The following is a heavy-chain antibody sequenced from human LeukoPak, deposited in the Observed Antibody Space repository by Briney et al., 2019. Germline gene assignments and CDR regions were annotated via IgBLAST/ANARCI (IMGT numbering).Heavy chain of an antibody. Sequence: PRGSLRLSCAASGFTFSSYAMSWDRQAPGKGLEWVSAISDSGGRTYSADSVKGRFTISRDNSKNTLYLQMNSLRAEDTAVYYCAKGRYSYGILLFDYWGQRTLVTVSS. CDR2: ISDSGGRT. V-gene: IGHV3-23*01. CDR3: AKGRYSYGILLFDY. D-gene: IGHD5-18*01. J-gene: IGHJ4*02. CDR1: GFTFSSYA.